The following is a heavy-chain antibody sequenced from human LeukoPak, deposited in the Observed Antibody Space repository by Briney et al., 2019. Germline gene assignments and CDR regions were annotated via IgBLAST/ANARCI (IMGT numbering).Heavy chain of an antibody. CDR2: VSYDGSNT. V-gene: IGHV3-30*09. J-gene: IGHJ4*02. Sequence: GGSLRPSCAASGFSFGGYAIHWVRQAPGKGLEWVAVVSYDGSNTYYADSVKGRFAISRDNSKKTLYLQMNSLRGDDTAVYYCAREVSWYYFDYWGQGILVTVSS. CDR1: GFSFGGYA. CDR3: AREVSWYYFDY. D-gene: IGHD6-13*01.